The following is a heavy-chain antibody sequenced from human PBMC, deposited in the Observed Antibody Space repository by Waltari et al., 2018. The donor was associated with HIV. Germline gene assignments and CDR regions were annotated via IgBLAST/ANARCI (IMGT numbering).Heavy chain of an antibody. CDR1: GFTFGSHW. J-gene: IGHJ6*02. CDR2: MECDGGVT. D-gene: IGHD1-26*01. V-gene: IGHV3-74*03. CDR3: VKDVPVKLYGVYYAGLDV. Sequence: LVESGGSPVQSGESLRLSCRATGFTFGSHWMHWVRQSPGKGLVWVSRMECDGGVTKYGDAGKVRFTSSRDNAKNTLFLEMKNVRVEDSGIYHGVKDVPVKLYGVYYAGLDVWGLGTTVTV.